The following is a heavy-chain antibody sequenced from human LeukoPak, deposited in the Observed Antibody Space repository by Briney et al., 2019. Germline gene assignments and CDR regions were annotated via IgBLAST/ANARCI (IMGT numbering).Heavy chain of an antibody. D-gene: IGHD2-15*01. CDR1: GYTFTGYY. CDR3: ARDRAAVNSDY. J-gene: IGHJ4*02. Sequence: ASVKVSCKASGYTFTGYYMHWVRQAPGQGLEWMGWINPNRGGTNYAQKFQGRVTMTRGTSISTAYMELSRLRSDDTAVYYCARDRAAVNSDYWGQGTLVTVSS. V-gene: IGHV1-2*02. CDR2: INPNRGGT.